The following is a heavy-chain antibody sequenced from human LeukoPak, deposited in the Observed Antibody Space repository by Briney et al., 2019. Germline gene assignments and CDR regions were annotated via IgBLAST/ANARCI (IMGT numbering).Heavy chain of an antibody. CDR1: GGSFGGYY. CDR2: INHSGST. Sequence: SETLSLTCAVYGGSFGGYYWSWIRQPPGKGLEWIGEINHSGSTNYTPFAKSRDTISVDTSKTQFSLKLSSVIAADTAVYYCATKVTYYDFWSGYFSGNWFDPWGQGTLVTVSS. D-gene: IGHD3-3*01. V-gene: IGHV4-34*01. J-gene: IGHJ5*02. CDR3: ATKVTYYDFWSGYFSGNWFDP.